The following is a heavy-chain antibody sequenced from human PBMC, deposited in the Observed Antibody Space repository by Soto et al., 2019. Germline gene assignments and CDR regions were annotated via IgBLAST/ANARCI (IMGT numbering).Heavy chain of an antibody. D-gene: IGHD2-2*03. Sequence: QITLKESGPTLVKPTQTLTLTCTFSGFSLSTGAVGVGWIRQPPGEALEWLALVYYNDDIRYSPSLKDRLTITKDTSKNQVVLTLTNMDLVDTATYFCAHGRSVGSTYYSEYWGQGTLVTVSS. CDR2: VYYNDDI. V-gene: IGHV2-5*01. CDR1: GFSLSTGAVG. J-gene: IGHJ4*02. CDR3: AHGRSVGSTYYSEY.